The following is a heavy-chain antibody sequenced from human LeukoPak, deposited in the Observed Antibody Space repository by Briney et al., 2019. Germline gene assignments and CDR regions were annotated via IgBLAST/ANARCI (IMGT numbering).Heavy chain of an antibody. CDR3: ARSYMIIDPSDL. CDR2: INPSGGIT. CDR1: GYTFTTYY. V-gene: IGHV1-46*01. D-gene: IGHD3-22*01. J-gene: IGHJ5*02. Sequence: ASVKVSCKASGYTFTTYYIHWVRQAPGQGLEWMGIINPSGGITTYAQKFQDRVTMTRDTSTSTAYVELSSLRSEDTAVYYCARSYMIIDPSDLWGQGTLVTVSS.